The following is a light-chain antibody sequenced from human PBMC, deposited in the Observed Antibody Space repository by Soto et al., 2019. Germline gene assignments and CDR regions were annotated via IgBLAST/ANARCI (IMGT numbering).Light chain of an antibody. V-gene: IGKV3-20*01. J-gene: IGKJ3*01. CDR1: QSVSSSY. Sequence: EIVLTQSPGTLSLSPGERATLSCRASQSVSSSYLAWYQQKPGQAPRLLIYGAASRATGMPDRFSGSGSGTDFTLTISRLEPEDFAVYYCQQYCSWPRFTFGPGTKVDIK. CDR2: GAA. CDR3: QQYCSWPRFT.